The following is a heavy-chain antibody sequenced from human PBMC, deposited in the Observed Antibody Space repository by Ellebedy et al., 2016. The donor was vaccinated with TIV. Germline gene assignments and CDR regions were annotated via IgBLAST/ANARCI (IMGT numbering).Heavy chain of an antibody. D-gene: IGHD1-26*01. Sequence: GESLKISXAASGFTFSSYSMNWVRQAPGKGLEWVSSISSSSSYIYYADSVKGRFTISRDNSKNTLYLQMNSLRAEDTAVYYCAKEMGAMAYGMDVWGQGTTVTVSS. J-gene: IGHJ6*02. CDR3: AKEMGAMAYGMDV. V-gene: IGHV3-21*04. CDR2: ISSSSSYI. CDR1: GFTFSSYS.